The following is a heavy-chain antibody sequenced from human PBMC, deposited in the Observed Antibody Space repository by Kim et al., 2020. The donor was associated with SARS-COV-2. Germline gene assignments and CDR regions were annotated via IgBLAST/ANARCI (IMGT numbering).Heavy chain of an antibody. D-gene: IGHD2-15*01. CDR2: IWYDGRNK. CDR3: ARDDSDGKPGGY. Sequence: GGSLRLSCAASGFTLSNYGMHWVRQAPRKGPEWLAVIWYDGRNKHYIDSVKCRFTISRDNSKNALYLQMDSLRAEDTVVYDCARDDSDGKPGGYWGQGTVVTGSS. V-gene: IGHV3-33*01. J-gene: IGHJ4*02. CDR1: GFTLSNYG.